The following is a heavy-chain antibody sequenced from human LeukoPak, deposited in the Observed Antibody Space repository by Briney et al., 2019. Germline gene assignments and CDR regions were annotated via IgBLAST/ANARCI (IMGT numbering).Heavy chain of an antibody. V-gene: IGHV3-74*01. CDR3: ARGAWFDP. CDR1: GFTFSSYW. Sequence: GGSLRLSCAASGFTFSSYWMHWVRQAPGKGLVWFSRINSDGSSTSYADSVKGRFTISRDNAKNTLYLQMNSLRAEDTAVYYCARGAWFDPWGQGTLVTVSS. J-gene: IGHJ5*02. CDR2: INSDGSST.